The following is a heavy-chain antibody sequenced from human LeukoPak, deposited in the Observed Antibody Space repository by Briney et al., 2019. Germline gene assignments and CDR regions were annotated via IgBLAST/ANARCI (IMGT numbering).Heavy chain of an antibody. CDR1: GFTVSSNY. V-gene: IGHV3-66*01. J-gene: IGHJ6*02. Sequence: GGSLRLSCAASGFTVSSNYMSWVRQAPGKGLEWVSVIYSGGSTYYADSVKGRFTISRDNSKNTLYLQMNSLRAEDTAVYYCAREVVYHYAMDVWGQGTTVTVSS. CDR3: AREVVYHYAMDV. D-gene: IGHD2-15*01. CDR2: IYSGGST.